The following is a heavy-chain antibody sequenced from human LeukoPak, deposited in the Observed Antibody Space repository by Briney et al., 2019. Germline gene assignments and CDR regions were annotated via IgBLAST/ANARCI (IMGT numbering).Heavy chain of an antibody. V-gene: IGHV4-59*01. CDR3: ARTQSQSGSYRYYFGY. CDR2: IYYSGST. D-gene: IGHD1-26*01. Sequence: SETLSLTCTVSGGSISSYYWSWIRQPPGKGLEWIGYIYYSGSTNYNPSLKSRVTISVDTSKNQFSLKLGSVTAADTAVYYCARTQSQSGSYRYYFGYWGQGTLVTVSS. CDR1: GGSISSYY. J-gene: IGHJ4*02.